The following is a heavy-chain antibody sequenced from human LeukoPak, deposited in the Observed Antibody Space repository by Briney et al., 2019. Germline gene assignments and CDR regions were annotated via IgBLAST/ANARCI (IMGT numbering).Heavy chain of an antibody. Sequence: GGSLRLSCAASGFTFSGYAMIWVRQAPGKGLEGVSTFGATGNTFYADSVKGRFTISRDNSKNTLFLQMSSLGAEDTAVYYCATFRQSGGVDYWGQGTLVTVSS. CDR1: GFTFSGYA. D-gene: IGHD2-15*01. V-gene: IGHV3-23*01. CDR3: ATFRQSGGVDY. J-gene: IGHJ4*02. CDR2: FGATGNT.